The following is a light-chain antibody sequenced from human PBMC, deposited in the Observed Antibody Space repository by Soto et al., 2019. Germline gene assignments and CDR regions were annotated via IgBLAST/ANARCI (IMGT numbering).Light chain of an antibody. Sequence: EIVMTQSPATLSVSPGERATLACRASQSVSTNLAWYQQKPGQAPRLLIYGASTRATGIPARFSGGGSGTEFTLTISSLQSEDVAVYYCQHYNNWPPWTFGQGTKVEIK. V-gene: IGKV3-15*01. CDR1: QSVSTN. CDR2: GAS. J-gene: IGKJ1*01. CDR3: QHYNNWPPWT.